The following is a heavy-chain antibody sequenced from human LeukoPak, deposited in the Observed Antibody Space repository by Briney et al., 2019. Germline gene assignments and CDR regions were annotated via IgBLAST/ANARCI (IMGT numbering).Heavy chain of an antibody. CDR1: GFTFSDYS. CDR3: VKDSGTYSFDY. V-gene: IGHV3-30*02. CDR2: IRYDGNNK. D-gene: IGHD1-26*01. Sequence: GGSLRLSCAASGFTFSDYSMHWVRQAPGKGLNWVAFIRYDGNNKYYADSVKGRFTISRDNSKNMLYLEMNSLRAEDTAVYYCVKDSGTYSFDYWGQGTQVTVSS. J-gene: IGHJ4*02.